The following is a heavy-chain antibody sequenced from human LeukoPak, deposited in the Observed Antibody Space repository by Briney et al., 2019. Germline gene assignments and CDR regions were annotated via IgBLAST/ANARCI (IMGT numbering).Heavy chain of an antibody. CDR2: INPNSGGT. Sequence: ASVKVSCKASGYTFTGYYMHWVRQAPGQGLEWMGWINPNSGGTSYAQKFQGRVTLTRDTSISTAYIELSRLTSDDTAVYYCARGVSMDVWGQGTTVTVSS. V-gene: IGHV1-2*02. CDR3: ARGVSMDV. CDR1: GYTFTGYY. D-gene: IGHD3-10*01. J-gene: IGHJ6*02.